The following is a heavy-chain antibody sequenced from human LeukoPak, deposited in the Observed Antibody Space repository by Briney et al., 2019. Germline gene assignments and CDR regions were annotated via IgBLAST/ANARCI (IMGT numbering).Heavy chain of an antibody. J-gene: IGHJ4*02. V-gene: IGHV5-51*01. CDR2: IYPGDSDT. CDR1: GNRFASSW. Sequence: GESLKISCKDSGNRFASSWIGWVRQMPGKGLEWMGIIYPGDSDTRYSPSFQGQVTISADKSISTAYLQWSSLKASATAMYYCARQRYSSSPFDYWGQGTLVTVSS. D-gene: IGHD6-13*01. CDR3: ARQRYSSSPFDY.